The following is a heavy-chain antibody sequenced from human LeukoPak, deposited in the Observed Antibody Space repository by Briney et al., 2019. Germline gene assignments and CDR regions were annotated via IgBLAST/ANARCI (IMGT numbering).Heavy chain of an antibody. Sequence: ASVKVSCKASGYTFTSYDINWVRQATGQGLEWMGWMNPNSGNTGYAQKFQGRVTMTRNTSISTAYMELSSLRSEDTAVYYCARGPWSGIAAWGFISGAYNWFDPWGQGTLVTVSS. V-gene: IGHV1-8*01. J-gene: IGHJ5*02. CDR2: MNPNSGNT. CDR3: ARGPWSGIAAWGFISGAYNWFDP. D-gene: IGHD6-13*01. CDR1: GYTFTSYD.